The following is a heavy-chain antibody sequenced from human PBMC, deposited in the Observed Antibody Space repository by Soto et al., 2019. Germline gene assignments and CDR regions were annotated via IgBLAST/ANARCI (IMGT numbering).Heavy chain of an antibody. CDR1: GYTFTIYG. CDR2: ISAYNGNT. J-gene: IGHJ6*02. Sequence: ASVKVSCKASGYTFTIYGISCVLQAPGQGLEWMGWISAYNGNTNYARKLQGRVTMTTDTSTSTAYMELRSLRSDDTAVYYCARDPRWELHDYYYYGMDVWGQGTTVTVSS. D-gene: IGHD1-26*01. CDR3: ARDPRWELHDYYYYGMDV. V-gene: IGHV1-18*04.